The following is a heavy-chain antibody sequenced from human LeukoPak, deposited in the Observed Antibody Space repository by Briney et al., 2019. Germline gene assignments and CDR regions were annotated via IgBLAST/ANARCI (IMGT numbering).Heavy chain of an antibody. V-gene: IGHV4-59*01. CDR2: IYYSGST. CDR1: GGSTSSYY. CDR3: ASGIAAAGILAFDI. Sequence: SETLSLTCTVSGGSTSSYYWSWIRQPPGKGLEWIGYIYYSGSTNYNPSLKSRVTISVDTSKNQFSLKLSSVTAADTAVYYCASGIAAAGILAFDIWGQGTMVTVSS. D-gene: IGHD6-13*01. J-gene: IGHJ3*02.